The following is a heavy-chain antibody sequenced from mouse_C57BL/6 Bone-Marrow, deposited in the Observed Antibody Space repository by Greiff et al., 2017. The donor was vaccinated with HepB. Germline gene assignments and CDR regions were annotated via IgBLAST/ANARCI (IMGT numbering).Heavy chain of an antibody. CDR2: IDPSDSYT. V-gene: IGHV1-69*01. CDR3: ARTGYFDV. CDR1: GYTFTSYW. Sequence: QVQLQQPGAELVMPGASVKLSCKASGYTFTSYWMHWVKQRPGQGLEWIGEIDPSDSYTNYNQKFKGKSTLTVDKSSSTAYIQLSSLTSEDSAVYYCARTGYFDVWGRGTTVTVSS. J-gene: IGHJ1*03.